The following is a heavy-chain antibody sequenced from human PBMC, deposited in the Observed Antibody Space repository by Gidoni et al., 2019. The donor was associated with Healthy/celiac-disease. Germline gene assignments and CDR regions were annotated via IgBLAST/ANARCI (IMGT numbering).Heavy chain of an antibody. V-gene: IGHV4-31*03. D-gene: IGHD4-17*01. CDR3: ARDLWGGPVATVTTKPRYYYYGMDV. J-gene: IGHJ6*02. CDR1: GGSISSGGYY. Sequence: QVQLQESGPGLVKPSQTLSLTCTVSGGSISSGGYYWRWIRQHPGKGLEWIGYIYYSGSTYYNPSLKSRVTISVDTSKNQFSLKLSSVTAADTAVYYCARDLWGGPVATVTTKPRYYYYGMDVWGQGTTVTVSS. CDR2: IYYSGST.